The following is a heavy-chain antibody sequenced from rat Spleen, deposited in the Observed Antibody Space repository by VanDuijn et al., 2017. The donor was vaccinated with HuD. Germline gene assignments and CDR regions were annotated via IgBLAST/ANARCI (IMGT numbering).Heavy chain of an antibody. J-gene: IGHJ2*01. CDR3: TTQWELYH. CDR1: GFTFSRYW. Sequence: EVQLVESGGGLVQPGRSLKLSCAASGFTFSRYWMYWVRQAPGKGLEWVSSIDTDGSRTYYPDSVRGRFTISRDNAENTAYLQMNSLWSEDTATYYCTTQWELYHWGQGVMVTVSS. D-gene: IGHD5-1*01. V-gene: IGHV5-58*01. CDR2: IDTDGSRT.